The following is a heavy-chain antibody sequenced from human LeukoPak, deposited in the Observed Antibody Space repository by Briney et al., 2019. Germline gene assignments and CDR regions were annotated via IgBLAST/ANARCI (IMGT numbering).Heavy chain of an antibody. J-gene: IGHJ4*02. CDR1: GYTFTSYY. CDR2: INPSGGST. V-gene: IGHV1-46*01. CDR3: ARGTTDDY. Sequence: GASVKVSCKASGYTFTSYYIDWVRQAPGQGPEWMGVINPSGGSTRYAQKFQGRVTMTGDTSTRTVYMELSSLTSADTAVYYCARGTTDDYWGQGTPVTVSS. D-gene: IGHD1-1*01.